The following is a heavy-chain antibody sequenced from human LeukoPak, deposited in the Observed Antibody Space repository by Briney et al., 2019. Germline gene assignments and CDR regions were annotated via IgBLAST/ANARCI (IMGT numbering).Heavy chain of an antibody. CDR1: GFTFSSYS. Sequence: GGSLRLSCAASGFTFSSYSMNWVRQAPGKGLEWVSSISSSSSYIYYADSVKGRFTISRDNAKNSLYLQMNSLRAEDTAVYYCARDADTMIVMYYFDYWGQGTLVTVSS. CDR3: ARDADTMIVMYYFDY. D-gene: IGHD3-22*01. V-gene: IGHV3-21*01. CDR2: ISSSSSYI. J-gene: IGHJ4*02.